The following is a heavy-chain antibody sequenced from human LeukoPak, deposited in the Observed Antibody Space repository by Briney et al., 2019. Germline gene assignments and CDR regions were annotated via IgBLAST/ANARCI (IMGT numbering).Heavy chain of an antibody. CDR1: GGSIYSSSSYH. CDR3: ARRSQTTASRGIDY. J-gene: IGHJ4*02. D-gene: IGHD1-1*01. Sequence: SETLSLTCTVSGGSIYSSSSYHRAWIRQPPGMGLVWIWSMSNTGQTYYDRALKSRVTTTRDASKDQSSLKVISVTAADTAVVYYARRSQTTASRGIDYWGQGTLVTVSS. CDR2: MSNTGQT. V-gene: IGHV4-39*01.